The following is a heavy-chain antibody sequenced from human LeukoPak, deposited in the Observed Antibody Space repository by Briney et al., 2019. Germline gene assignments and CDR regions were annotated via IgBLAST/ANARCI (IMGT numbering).Heavy chain of an antibody. J-gene: IGHJ4*02. CDR2: IYTSGST. V-gene: IGHV4-61*09. CDR3: ARGSRLRYTPYFDY. CDR1: GGSISSGSYY. D-gene: IGHD3-9*01. Sequence: SETLSLTCTVSGGSISSGSYYWSWIRQPAGKGLEWIGHIYTSGSTNYNPSLKSRVTISVDTSKNQFSLKLSSVTAADTAVYYCARGSRLRYTPYFDYWGQGTLVTVSS.